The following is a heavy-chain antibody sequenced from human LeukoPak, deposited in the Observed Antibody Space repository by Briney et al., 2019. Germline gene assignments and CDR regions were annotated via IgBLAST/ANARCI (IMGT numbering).Heavy chain of an antibody. Sequence: SETLSLTCTVSGGSISSYYWSWIRQPPGKGLEWIGYIYYSGSTNYNPSLKSRVTISVDTSKNQFSLKLSSVTAADTAVYYCARESEDIVATTYNNWFDPWGQGTLVTVSS. CDR2: IYYSGST. CDR1: GGSISSYY. V-gene: IGHV4-59*01. J-gene: IGHJ5*02. CDR3: ARESEDIVATTYNNWFDP. D-gene: IGHD5-12*01.